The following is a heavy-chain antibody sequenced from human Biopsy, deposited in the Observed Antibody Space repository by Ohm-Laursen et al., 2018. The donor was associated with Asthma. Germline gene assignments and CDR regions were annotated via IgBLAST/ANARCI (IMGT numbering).Heavy chain of an antibody. J-gene: IGHJ4*02. CDR1: GGSMSSSSYS. CDR3: ARHWNWGSFFDY. V-gene: IGHV4-39*01. D-gene: IGHD7-27*01. CDR2: ISYTGNT. Sequence: SDTLSLTCTVSGGSMSSSSYSWGWIRQPPGKGLEWIGSISYTGNTDIPSLRSRVTLSVDTSKNNFSRKLTSVTAADTAVFYCARHWNWGSFFDYWGQGMLVTVSS.